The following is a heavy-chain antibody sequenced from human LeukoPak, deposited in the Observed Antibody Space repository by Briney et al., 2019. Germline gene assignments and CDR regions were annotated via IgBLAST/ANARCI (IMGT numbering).Heavy chain of an antibody. J-gene: IGHJ4*02. D-gene: IGHD2-21*02. CDR3: ARGRRYCGGDCYVPYYFDY. CDR2: ISSSSSYI. CDR1: GFTFSSYS. V-gene: IGHV3-21*04. Sequence: GGSLRLSCAASGFTFSSYSMNWVRQAPGKGLEWVSSISSSSSYIYYADSVKGRFTISRDNAKNSLYLQMNSLRAEDTAVYYCARGRRYCGGDCYVPYYFDYWGQGTLVTVS.